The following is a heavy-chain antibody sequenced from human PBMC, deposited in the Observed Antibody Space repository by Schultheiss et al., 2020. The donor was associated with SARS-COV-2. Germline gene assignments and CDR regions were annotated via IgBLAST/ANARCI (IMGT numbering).Heavy chain of an antibody. D-gene: IGHD3-3*01. Sequence: ASVKVSCKTSGYTFNSYHIHWVRQAPGQGLEWMGWISPDNGDTKFAQKFQGRVTMTRDTSISTAYMELRRLRSDDTAVYYCARQVGLITIFGLDPWGQGTLVTVSS. J-gene: IGHJ5*02. CDR1: GYTFNSYH. CDR3: ARQVGLITIFGLDP. V-gene: IGHV1-2*02. CDR2: ISPDNGDT.